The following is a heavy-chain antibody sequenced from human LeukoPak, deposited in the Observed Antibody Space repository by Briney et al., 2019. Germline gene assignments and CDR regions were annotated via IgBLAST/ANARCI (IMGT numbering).Heavy chain of an antibody. J-gene: IGHJ4*02. V-gene: IGHV3-64D*06. CDR2: ISSNGDNT. CDR3: VRGTGY. CDR1: GFTFSTYV. Sequence: PGGSLRFYCSVSGFTFSTYVMHWVRQAPGKGLEYVSAISSNGDNTYYADSVKGRFTISRDNSKNTLYLQMSSLRADDTAVYYCVRGTGYWGQGTLVTVSS.